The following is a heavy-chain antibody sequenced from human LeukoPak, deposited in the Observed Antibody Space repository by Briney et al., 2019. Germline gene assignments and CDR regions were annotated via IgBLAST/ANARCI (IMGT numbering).Heavy chain of an antibody. J-gene: IGHJ3*02. D-gene: IGHD3-22*01. CDR2: INPNSGGT. CDR1: GYNFIDYY. CDR3: ARAYYYDSSGYYEGAFDI. Sequence: ASVKVSCRASGYNFIDYYMVWVRQAPGQALEWMGWINPNSGGTDFAQKFQGRVTMTRDTSISTAYMELSRLRSDDTAVYYCARAYYYDSSGYYEGAFDIWGQGTMVTVSS. V-gene: IGHV1-2*02.